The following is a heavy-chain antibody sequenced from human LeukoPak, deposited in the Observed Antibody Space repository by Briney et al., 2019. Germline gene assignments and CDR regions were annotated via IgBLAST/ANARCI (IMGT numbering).Heavy chain of an antibody. V-gene: IGHV3-7*04. D-gene: IGHD1-1*01. J-gene: IGHJ4*02. CDR2: IHPEGNEK. Sequence: PGGSLRLSCAVSGFTFSNFWMSWVRQAPGRGLEWVANIHPEGNEKYHVEFVKGRFTISRGNTKNLLFLQMNGLRVDDTAVYYCARGDDFSGDHWGQGTLVTVSS. CDR1: GFTFSNFW. CDR3: ARGDDFSGDH.